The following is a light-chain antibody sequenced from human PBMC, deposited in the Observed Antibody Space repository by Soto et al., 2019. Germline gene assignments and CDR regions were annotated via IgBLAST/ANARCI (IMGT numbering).Light chain of an antibody. CDR1: QSVSNNY. V-gene: IGKV3-20*01. Sequence: PVERATLSGRASQSVSNNYLAWYQQKPGQAPRLLIYGASNRATGIPDRFSGSGSGTDFTLTISRLEPEDFAVYYCQQYGSSGTFGQGTKVDIK. J-gene: IGKJ1*01. CDR2: GAS. CDR3: QQYGSSGT.